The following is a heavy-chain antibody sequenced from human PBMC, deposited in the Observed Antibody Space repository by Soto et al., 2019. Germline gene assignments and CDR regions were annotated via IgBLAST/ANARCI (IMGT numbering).Heavy chain of an antibody. CDR3: AKGGLLRGVSDY. V-gene: IGHV3-23*01. J-gene: IGHJ4*02. Sequence: EVQLLESGGGLVQPGGSLRLSCAASGFTFSSYAMSWVRQAPGKGLEWVSAVSGSGGSTYYADYVKGRVTISRDNYTNKLYLQMNSLRAEDTAVYYRAKGGLLRGVSDYWGQGTLVTVSS. D-gene: IGHD2-8*01. CDR2: VSGSGGST. CDR1: GFTFSSYA.